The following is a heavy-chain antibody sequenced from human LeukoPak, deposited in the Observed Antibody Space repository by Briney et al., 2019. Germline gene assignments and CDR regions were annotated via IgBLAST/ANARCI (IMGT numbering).Heavy chain of an antibody. J-gene: IGHJ4*02. CDR2: INHSGST. Sequence: PSETLSLTCSVSGGSFNGYYWGWIRQPPGKGLEWIGEINHSGSTTHNPSLESRVTISLDTSKNQFSLRLSSATAADTAVYYCARAGYDFGNYFFDHWGQGTLVTVSS. D-gene: IGHD4-23*01. V-gene: IGHV4-34*01. CDR3: ARAGYDFGNYFFDH. CDR1: GGSFNGYY.